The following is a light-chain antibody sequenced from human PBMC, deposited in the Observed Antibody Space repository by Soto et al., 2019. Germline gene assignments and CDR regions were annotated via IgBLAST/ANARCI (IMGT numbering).Light chain of an antibody. Sequence: DIVMTQSPLSLPVTPGEPASISCRSSQSLLHSNGYNYLDWYLQKPGQSPQLLIYLGSNRASGVPDRFSGSGAGTDFTLKISRVEAEDVGVYYCMQAIRPFTFGPGTKVDIK. CDR2: LGS. J-gene: IGKJ3*01. V-gene: IGKV2-28*01. CDR3: MQAIRPFT. CDR1: QSLLHSNGYNY.